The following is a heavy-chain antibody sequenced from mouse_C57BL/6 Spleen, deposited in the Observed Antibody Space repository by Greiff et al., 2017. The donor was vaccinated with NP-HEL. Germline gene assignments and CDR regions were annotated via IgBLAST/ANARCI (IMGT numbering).Heavy chain of an antibody. CDR1: GFTFSSYA. CDR3: ARELVASDY. D-gene: IGHD1-1*01. Sequence: EVKLMESGGGLVKPGGSLKLSCAASGFTFSSYAMSWVRQTPEKRLEWVATISDGGSYTYYPDNVKGRFTISRDNAKNNLYLQMSHLKSEDTAMYYCARELVASDYWGQGTTLTVSS. CDR2: ISDGGSYT. J-gene: IGHJ2*01. V-gene: IGHV5-4*01.